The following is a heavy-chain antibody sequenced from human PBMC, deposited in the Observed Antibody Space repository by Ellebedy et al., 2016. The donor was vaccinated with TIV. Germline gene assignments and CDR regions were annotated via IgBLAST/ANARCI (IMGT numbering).Heavy chain of an antibody. CDR3: AREKEVTEAIDY. V-gene: IGHV1-18*01. J-gene: IGHJ4*02. D-gene: IGHD2-21*02. Sequence: ASVKVSXKASSYTFTSYGISWVRQAPGQGLEWMGWISAYNGNTNYAQKLQGRVTMTTDTSTSTAYMELRSLRSDDTAVYYCAREKEVTEAIDYWGQGTLVTVSS. CDR1: SYTFTSYG. CDR2: ISAYNGNT.